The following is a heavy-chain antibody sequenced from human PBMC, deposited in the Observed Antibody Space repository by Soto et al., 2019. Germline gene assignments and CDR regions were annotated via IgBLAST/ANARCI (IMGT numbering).Heavy chain of an antibody. CDR3: ARDGGLHYDILTGYPNYYYGMDV. CDR1: GFTFSSYS. D-gene: IGHD3-9*01. Sequence: PGGSLRLSCAASGFTFSSYSMNWVRQAPGKGLEWVSSISSSSSYIYYADSVKGRFTISRDNAKNSLYLQMNSLRAEDTAVYYCARDGGLHYDILTGYPNYYYGMDVWGQGTTVTVSS. CDR2: ISSSSSYI. V-gene: IGHV3-21*01. J-gene: IGHJ6*02.